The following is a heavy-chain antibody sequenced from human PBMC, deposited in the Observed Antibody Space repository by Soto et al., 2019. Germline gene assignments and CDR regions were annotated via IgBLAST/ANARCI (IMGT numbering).Heavy chain of an antibody. CDR1: GGSFSGYY. V-gene: IGHV4-34*01. D-gene: IGHD3-10*01. Sequence: PSETLSLTCAVYGGSFSGYYWSWIRQPQDKALEWIAEINHSGSTNYTPSLKSRVTISVDTSKNQFSLKLSSVTAADTAVYYCARGRYYGSGSPLFYWGQGTLVTAPQ. CDR2: INHSGST. J-gene: IGHJ4*02. CDR3: ARGRYYGSGSPLFY.